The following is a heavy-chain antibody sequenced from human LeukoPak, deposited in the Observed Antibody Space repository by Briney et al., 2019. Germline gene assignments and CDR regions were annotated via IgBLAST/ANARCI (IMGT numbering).Heavy chain of an antibody. CDR1: GGTFSSYA. J-gene: IGHJ4*02. CDR3: ARWEVGAHTRGIDY. D-gene: IGHD1-26*01. CDR2: IIPILGIA. Sequence: SVKVSCKASGGTFSSYAISWLRQAPGQGLEWMGRIIPILGIANYAQKFQGRVTITADKSTSTAYMELSSLRSEDTAVYYCARWEVGAHTRGIDYWGQGTLVTVSS. V-gene: IGHV1-69*04.